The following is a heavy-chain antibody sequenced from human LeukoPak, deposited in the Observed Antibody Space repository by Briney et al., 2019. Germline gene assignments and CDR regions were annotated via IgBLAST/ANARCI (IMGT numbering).Heavy chain of an antibody. CDR1: GYSFTCHY. CDR2: INPSGSST. D-gene: IGHD3-10*01. Sequence: GASVKVSCKASGYSFTCHYMHWVRQAPGQGLEWMGLINPSGSSTLYAQKFQGRVTMTRDMSTTTDYMELSSLRSEDTAVYYCAREDRVGAIDYWGQGTLVTVSS. CDR3: AREDRVGAIDY. J-gene: IGHJ4*02. V-gene: IGHV1-46*01.